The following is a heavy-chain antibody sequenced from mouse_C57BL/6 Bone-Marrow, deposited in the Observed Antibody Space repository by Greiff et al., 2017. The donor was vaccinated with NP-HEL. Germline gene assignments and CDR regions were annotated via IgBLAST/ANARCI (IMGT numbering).Heavy chain of an antibody. J-gene: IGHJ1*03. CDR3: AMGYMVKSWFAFGG. Sequence: VQLQQSGAVLARPGASVKMSCKTSGYTFTSYWMHWVKQRPGQGLEWIGSIYPGNGDTSYKQKLKGKATLSADTSSSTAYMQLSSLTNEDSAVDDCAMGYMVKSWFAFGGWGKGTTVTV. V-gene: IGHV1-5*01. CDR2: IYPGNGDT. CDR1: GYTFTSYW. D-gene: IGHD2-2*01.